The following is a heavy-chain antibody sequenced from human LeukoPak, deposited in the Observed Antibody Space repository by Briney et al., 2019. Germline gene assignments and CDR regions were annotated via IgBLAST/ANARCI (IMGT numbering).Heavy chain of an antibody. D-gene: IGHD3-3*01. CDR1: GGSFSNYY. V-gene: IGHV4-34*01. CDR3: ARGPARITIFGVVIPEAFDI. J-gene: IGHJ3*02. Sequence: PSETLSFTCAVYGGSFSNYYWSWIRQPPGKRLEWIGEINHSGSTNYNPSLKSLVTISVDTSKNQFSLKLSSVTAADTAVYYCARGPARITIFGVVIPEAFDIWGQGTMVTVSS. CDR2: INHSGST.